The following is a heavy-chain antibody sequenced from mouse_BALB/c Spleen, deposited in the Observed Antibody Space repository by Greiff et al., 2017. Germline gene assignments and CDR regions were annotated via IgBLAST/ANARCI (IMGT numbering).Heavy chain of an antibody. CDR3: GSDGYYEGFAY. CDR2: IYPYNGGT. D-gene: IGHD2-3*01. Sequence: EVQLQQSGPELVKPGASVKISCTASGYTFTDYNMPWVKQSHGKSLEWIGYIYPYNGGTGYNQKFKSKATLTVDNSSSTAYLELRSLTSEDSAVYYCGSDGYYEGFAYGGKGTLVTVSA. V-gene: IGHV1S29*02. J-gene: IGHJ3*01. CDR1: GYTFTDYN.